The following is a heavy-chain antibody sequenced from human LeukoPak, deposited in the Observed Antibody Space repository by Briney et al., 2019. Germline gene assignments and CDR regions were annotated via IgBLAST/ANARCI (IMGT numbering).Heavy chain of an antibody. CDR1: GYTFTSYG. V-gene: IGHV1-18*01. Sequence: ASVKVSCKASGYTFTSYGISWVRQAPGQGLEWMGWISAYNGNTNYAQKLQGRVTMTTDTSTSTAYMELRSLRFDDTAVYYCARFQMFSGQIDFWSGYTFDYWGQGTLVTVSS. CDR3: ARFQMFSGQIDFWSGYTFDY. J-gene: IGHJ4*02. D-gene: IGHD3-3*01. CDR2: ISAYNGNT.